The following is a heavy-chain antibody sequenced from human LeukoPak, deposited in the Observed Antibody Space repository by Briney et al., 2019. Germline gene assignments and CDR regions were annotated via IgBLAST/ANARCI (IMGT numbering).Heavy chain of an antibody. CDR1: GFTFSSYA. CDR2: ISGSGGSA. J-gene: IGHJ4*02. D-gene: IGHD6-13*01. CDR3: AKSLYPILAAASFDY. V-gene: IGHV3-23*01. Sequence: PGGSLRLSCAASGFTFSSYAMSWVRQAPGKGLEWVSAISGSGGSAYYADSVKGRFTISRDNSKNTLYLQMNSLRAEDTAVYYCAKSLYPILAAASFDYWGQGTLVTVSS.